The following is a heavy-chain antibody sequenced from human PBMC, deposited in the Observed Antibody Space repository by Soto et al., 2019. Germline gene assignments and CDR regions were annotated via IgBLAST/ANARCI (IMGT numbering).Heavy chain of an antibody. Sequence: PGGPLRLSCSASGFTFSSYWMSWVRQAPGKGLEWVANIKQDGSEKYYVDSVKGRFTISRDNAKNSLYLQMNSLRAEDTAVYYCAREDIVVVPYYFDYWGQGTLVTVSS. CDR2: IKQDGSEK. D-gene: IGHD2-15*01. V-gene: IGHV3-7*03. J-gene: IGHJ4*02. CDR1: GFTFSSYW. CDR3: AREDIVVVPYYFDY.